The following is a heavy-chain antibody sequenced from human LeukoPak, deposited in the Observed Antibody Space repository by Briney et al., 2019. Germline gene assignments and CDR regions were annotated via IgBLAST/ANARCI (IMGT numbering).Heavy chain of an antibody. J-gene: IGHJ4*02. CDR1: GGSFSGYY. CDR2: INHSGST. Sequence: SETLSLTCAVYGGSFSGYYWSWIRQPPGKGLEWIGEINHSGSTNYNPSLKSRVTISVDTSKNQFSLKLSSVTAADTAVYYCARPPPYVWGSYRYPPPHSSFDYWGQGTLVTVSS. D-gene: IGHD3-16*02. V-gene: IGHV4-34*01. CDR3: ARPPPYVWGSYRYPPPHSSFDY.